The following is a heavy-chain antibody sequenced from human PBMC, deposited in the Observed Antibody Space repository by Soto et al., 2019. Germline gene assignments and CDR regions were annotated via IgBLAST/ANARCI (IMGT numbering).Heavy chain of an antibody. CDR3: ARYGSGSYRLDY. CDR2: IYYSGST. D-gene: IGHD3-10*01. CDR1: GGSISSGDYY. V-gene: IGHV4-30-4*01. Sequence: LCGGSISSGDYYWSWIRQPPGKGLEWIVYIYYSGSTYYNPSLKSRVTISVDTSKNQFSLKLSSVTAADTAVYYCARYGSGSYRLDYWGQGTLVTVSS. J-gene: IGHJ4*02.